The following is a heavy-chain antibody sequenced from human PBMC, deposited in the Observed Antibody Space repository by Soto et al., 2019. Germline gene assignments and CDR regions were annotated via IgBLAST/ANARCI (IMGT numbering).Heavy chain of an antibody. CDR2: IYYSGST. J-gene: IGHJ6*02. CDR1: GGSISSYY. Sequence: SETLSLTCTVSGGSISSYYWSWIRQPPGKGLEWIGYIYYSGSTNYNPSLKSRVTISVDTSKNQFSLKLSSVTAADTAVYYCAIDRDTAMMNYGMYVWGQGTTVTVSS. V-gene: IGHV4-59*01. CDR3: AIDRDTAMMNYGMYV. D-gene: IGHD5-18*01.